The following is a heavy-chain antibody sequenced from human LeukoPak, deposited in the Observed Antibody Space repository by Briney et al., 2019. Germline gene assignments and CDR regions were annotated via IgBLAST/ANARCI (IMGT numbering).Heavy chain of an antibody. CDR2: IKHSGST. J-gene: IGHJ4*02. D-gene: IGHD3-22*01. V-gene: IGHV4-34*01. Sequence: SETLSLTCAVYGGSFSGYYWSWIRQPPGKGLEWIGEIKHSGSTNYNPSLKSRVTISVDTSKNQFSLKLSSVTAADTAVYYCARGPAYYYDSSGYYLDYWGQGTLVTVPS. CDR1: GGSFSGYY. CDR3: ARGPAYYYDSSGYYLDY.